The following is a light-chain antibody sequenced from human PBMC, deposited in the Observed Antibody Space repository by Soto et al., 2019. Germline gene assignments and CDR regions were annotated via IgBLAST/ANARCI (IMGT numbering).Light chain of an antibody. J-gene: IGKJ1*01. CDR3: QQYGSSPWT. CDR2: RAS. CDR1: QSVDKNY. Sequence: ENVLTQSPGTLSLSPGERATLSCRASQSVDKNYVAWYQQRPGQAPRRLIYRASIRATGIPDRISGSGSGTDFTLSISRLEAAAFAVYSCQQYGSSPWTFGQGTKVEVK. V-gene: IGKV3-20*01.